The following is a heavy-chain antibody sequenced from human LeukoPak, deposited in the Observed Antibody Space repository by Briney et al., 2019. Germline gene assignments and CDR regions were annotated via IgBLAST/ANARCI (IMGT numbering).Heavy chain of an antibody. D-gene: IGHD4-17*01. J-gene: IGHJ4*02. CDR2: INHSGST. Sequence: SETLSLTCAVYGGSFSGYYWSWIRQPPGKGLEWIGEINHSGSTNYNPSLKGRVTISVDTSKNQFSLKLSSVTAADTAVYYCARGSTDYGDPNFDYWGQGTLVTVSS. CDR1: GGSFSGYY. V-gene: IGHV4-34*01. CDR3: ARGSTDYGDPNFDY.